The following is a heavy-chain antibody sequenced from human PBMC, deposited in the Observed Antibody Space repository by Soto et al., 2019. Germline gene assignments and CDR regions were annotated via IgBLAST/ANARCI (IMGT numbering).Heavy chain of an antibody. Sequence: QVQLVESGGGVVQPGRSLRLSCAASGFTFSSYAMHWVRQAPGKGLEWVAVISYDGSNKYYADSVKGRFTISRDNSKNTLYLQMNSLRAEDTAVYYCARERGYSYGYYGMDVWGQGTTVPVSS. D-gene: IGHD5-18*01. CDR3: ARERGYSYGYYGMDV. V-gene: IGHV3-30-3*01. J-gene: IGHJ6*02. CDR1: GFTFSSYA. CDR2: ISYDGSNK.